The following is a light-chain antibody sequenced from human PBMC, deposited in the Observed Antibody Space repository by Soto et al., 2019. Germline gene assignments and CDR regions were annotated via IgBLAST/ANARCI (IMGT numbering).Light chain of an antibody. V-gene: IGKV3-20*01. Sequence: EIVLTQSPGTLSLSPGERATLPCRASETVAGSHLAWYQQKPGQAPRLLIHGASTRATGIADRFSGSGSGTDFTLTISRLEPEDFAVYYCQLYGTSPKTFGQGTKVDIK. J-gene: IGKJ1*01. CDR2: GAS. CDR3: QLYGTSPKT. CDR1: ETVAGSH.